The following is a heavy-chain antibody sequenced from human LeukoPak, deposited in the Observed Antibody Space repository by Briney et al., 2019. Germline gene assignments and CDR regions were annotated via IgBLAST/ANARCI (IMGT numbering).Heavy chain of an antibody. CDR3: ARGLYCGGDCYSDDAFDI. V-gene: IGHV1-69*13. D-gene: IGHD2-21*01. J-gene: IGHJ3*02. Sequence: SVKVSCKASGGTFSSYAISWVRQAPGQGLEWMGGIIPIFGTANYAQKFQGRVTITADESTSTAYMELSSLRSEDTAVYYCARGLYCGGDCYSDDAFDIWGQGTMVTASS. CDR1: GGTFSSYA. CDR2: IIPIFGTA.